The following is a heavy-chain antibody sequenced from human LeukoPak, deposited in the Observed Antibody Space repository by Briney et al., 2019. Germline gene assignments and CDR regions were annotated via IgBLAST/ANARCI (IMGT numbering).Heavy chain of an antibody. J-gene: IGHJ4*02. D-gene: IGHD3-9*01. CDR3: ARDLDWLNYYFDY. V-gene: IGHV4-38-2*02. CDR1: GYSISSGYY. CDR2: IYHSGST. Sequence: SETLSLTCTVSGYSISSGYYWGWIRQPPGKGLEWIGTIYHSGSTYYNPSLKSRVTISVDTSKNQFSLKLSSVTAADTAVYYCARDLDWLNYYFDYWGQGTLVTVSS.